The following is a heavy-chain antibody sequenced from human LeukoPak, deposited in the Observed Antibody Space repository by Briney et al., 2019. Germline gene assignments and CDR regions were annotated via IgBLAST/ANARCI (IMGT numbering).Heavy chain of an antibody. Sequence: ASVKVSCKASGYTFTSYGISWVRQAPGQGLEWMGWISAYNGNTNYAQKLQGRVTMTTDTSTSTAYMELRSLRSDDTAVYYCARDDYGDYRLEYYYYGMDVWGQGTTVTVSS. CDR2: ISAYNGNT. D-gene: IGHD4-17*01. CDR1: GYTFTSYG. J-gene: IGHJ6*02. CDR3: ARDDYGDYRLEYYYYGMDV. V-gene: IGHV1-18*01.